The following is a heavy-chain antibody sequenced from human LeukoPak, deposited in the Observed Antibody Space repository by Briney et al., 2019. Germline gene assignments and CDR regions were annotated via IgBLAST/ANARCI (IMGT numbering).Heavy chain of an antibody. Sequence: SETLSLTCTVSGGSISSSSYYWGWIRQPPGKGLEWIGSIYYSGSTNYNPSLKSRVTISVDTSKNQFSLKLSSVTAADTAVYYCARGAYYMDVWGKGTTVTVSS. CDR3: ARGAYYMDV. V-gene: IGHV4-39*07. J-gene: IGHJ6*03. CDR1: GGSISSSSYY. CDR2: IYYSGST.